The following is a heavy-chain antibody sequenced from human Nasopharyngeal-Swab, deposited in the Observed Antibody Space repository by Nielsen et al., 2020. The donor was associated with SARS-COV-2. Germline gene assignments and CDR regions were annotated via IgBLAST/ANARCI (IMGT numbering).Heavy chain of an antibody. Sequence: GSLGLSCTVSGASISSSINYWGWIRQSPQKGLEWIGTVSYSGTANYNPSLNSRVTISVDTSKNQFSLKLISVTAADTAVYYCARDESGDYLGLPFDYWGQGTLVTVSS. CDR1: GASISSSINY. J-gene: IGHJ4*02. D-gene: IGHD4-17*01. CDR3: ARDESGDYLGLPFDY. CDR2: VSYSGTA. V-gene: IGHV4-39*07.